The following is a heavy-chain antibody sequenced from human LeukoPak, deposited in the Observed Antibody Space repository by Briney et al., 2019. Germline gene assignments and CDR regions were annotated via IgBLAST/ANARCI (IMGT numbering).Heavy chain of an antibody. CDR1: GASINSYY. J-gene: IGHJ6*02. D-gene: IGHD4-11*01. CDR2: INHSGST. Sequence: SETLSLTCTVSGASINSYYWSWIRQPPGKGLEWIGEINHSGSTNYNPSLKSRVTISVDTSKNQFSLKLSSVTAADTAVYYCARGAPGTVYYGMDVWGQGTTVTVSS. V-gene: IGHV4-34*01. CDR3: ARGAPGTVYYGMDV.